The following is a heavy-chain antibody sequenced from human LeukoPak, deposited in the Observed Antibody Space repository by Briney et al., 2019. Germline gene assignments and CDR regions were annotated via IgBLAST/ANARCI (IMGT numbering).Heavy chain of an antibody. CDR1: GYTFTGYY. CDR3: ARAGYSYGPGAPNWFDP. D-gene: IGHD5-18*01. V-gene: IGHV1-2*04. Sequence: ASVKVSCKASGYTFTGYYMHWVRQAPGQGLEWMGWINPNSGGTNYAQKFQGWVTMTRDTSISTAYMELSRLRSDDTAVYYYARAGYSYGPGAPNWFDPWGQGTLVTVSS. CDR2: INPNSGGT. J-gene: IGHJ5*02.